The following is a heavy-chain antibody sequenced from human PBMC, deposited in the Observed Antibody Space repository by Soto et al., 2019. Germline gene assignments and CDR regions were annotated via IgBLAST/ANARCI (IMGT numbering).Heavy chain of an antibody. D-gene: IGHD2-8*02. Sequence: SETLSLTCAVHGGSFSDYYWSWIRQPPGKGLEWIGEINNSGRTNYNPSLKSRVTISVDTSKNQFSLKLTSVTAADTAVYYCARDKITGLFDYWGQGTLVTVS. CDR2: INNSGRT. CDR3: ARDKITGLFDY. CDR1: GGSFSDYY. J-gene: IGHJ4*02. V-gene: IGHV4-34*01.